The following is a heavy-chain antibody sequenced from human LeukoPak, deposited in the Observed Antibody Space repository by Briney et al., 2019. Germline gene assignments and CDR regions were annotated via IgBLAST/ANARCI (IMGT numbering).Heavy chain of an antibody. CDR3: ARGGRLTYYYDSSGYYYRY. CDR2: INPSGGST. V-gene: IGHV1-46*01. D-gene: IGHD3-22*01. Sequence: GASVKVSCKASGYTFTSYYMHWVRQAPGQGLEWMGIINPSGGSTSYAQKFQGRVTMTRDTSTSTVYMELSSLRSEDTAVYYCARGGRLTYYYDSSGYYYRYWGQGTLVTVSS. CDR1: GYTFTSYY. J-gene: IGHJ4*02.